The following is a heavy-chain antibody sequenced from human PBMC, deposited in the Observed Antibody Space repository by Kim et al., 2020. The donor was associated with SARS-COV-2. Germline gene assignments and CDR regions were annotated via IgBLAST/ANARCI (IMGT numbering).Heavy chain of an antibody. Sequence: RYSPSFKGQVTISADKSISTAYLQWSYLKASDTAMYYCAKQAKQAYFDYWGQGALVTVSS. V-gene: IGHV5-51*01. CDR3: AKQAKQAYFDY. J-gene: IGHJ4*02.